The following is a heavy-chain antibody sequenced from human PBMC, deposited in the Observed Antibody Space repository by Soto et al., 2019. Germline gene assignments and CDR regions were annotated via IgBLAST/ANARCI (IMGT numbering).Heavy chain of an antibody. V-gene: IGHV3-48*01. CDR3: ARDDGGYDLNL. Sequence: EVQLVESGGGLVQPGGSLRLSCAASGFTFSSYSMNWVRQAPGKGLEWVSYISSSSSTIYYADSVKGRFTISRDNAKNSLYLQMNSLRAEDTAVYYCARDDGGYDLNLWGQRTLVTVSS. CDR1: GFTFSSYS. CDR2: ISSSSSTI. D-gene: IGHD5-12*01. J-gene: IGHJ4*02.